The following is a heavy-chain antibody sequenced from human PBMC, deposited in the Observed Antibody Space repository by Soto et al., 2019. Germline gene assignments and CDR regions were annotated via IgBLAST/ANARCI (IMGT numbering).Heavy chain of an antibody. CDR1: GGSFSGYY. Sequence: SETMSLTCTVSGGSFSGYYWTWIRQTPGTGLEWIGEINHSGSTNYNPSLKSRVTISVDTSKNQFSLKLTSVTAADTAVYYCARDKITGLFDYWGQGTLVTVSS. D-gene: IGHD2-8*02. V-gene: IGHV4-34*01. CDR2: INHSGST. CDR3: ARDKITGLFDY. J-gene: IGHJ4*02.